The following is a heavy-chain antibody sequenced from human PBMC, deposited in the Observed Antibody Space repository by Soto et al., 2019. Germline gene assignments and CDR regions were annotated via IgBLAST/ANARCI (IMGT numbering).Heavy chain of an antibody. J-gene: IGHJ4*02. CDR3: AKAALPDYGVPKPLYYFDY. Sequence: QVQQLESGGGVVQPGRSLRLSCTASGFTFSNFDMHWVRQAPGKGLEWVAISSSDSDTYYADSVKGRFTISRDSSTNTLLPHLNRLSAEVPVVYHCAKAALPDYGVPKPLYYFDYWGQGTLVTVSS. CDR2: SSSDSDT. CDR1: GFTFSNFD. V-gene: IGHV3-30*18. D-gene: IGHD4-17*01.